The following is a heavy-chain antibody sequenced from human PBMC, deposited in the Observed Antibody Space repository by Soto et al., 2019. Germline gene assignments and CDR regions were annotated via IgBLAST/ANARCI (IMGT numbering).Heavy chain of an antibody. V-gene: IGHV3-21*01. Sequence: GGSLRLSCAASGFTFSSYSMNWVRQAPGKGLEWVSSISSSSSYIYYADSVKGRFTISRDNAKNSLYLQMNSLRAEDTAVYYCARLGAARPEDWFDPRGQGTLVTVYS. D-gene: IGHD6-6*01. CDR3: ARLGAARPEDWFDP. CDR2: ISSSSSYI. CDR1: GFTFSSYS. J-gene: IGHJ5*02.